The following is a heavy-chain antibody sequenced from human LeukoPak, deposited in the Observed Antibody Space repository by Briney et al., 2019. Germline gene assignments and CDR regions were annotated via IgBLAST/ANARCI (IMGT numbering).Heavy chain of an antibody. V-gene: IGHV3-9*01. CDR1: GFTFDDYA. J-gene: IGHJ4*02. Sequence: GGSLRLSCAASGFTFDDYAMHWVRQAPGKGLEWVSGISWNSGSIGYADSVKGRFTISRDNAKNSLYLQMNSLRAEDTALYYCAKDISAYYYDSSGYPRDLDYWGQGTLVTVSS. CDR3: AKDISAYYYDSSGYPRDLDY. CDR2: ISWNSGSI. D-gene: IGHD3-22*01.